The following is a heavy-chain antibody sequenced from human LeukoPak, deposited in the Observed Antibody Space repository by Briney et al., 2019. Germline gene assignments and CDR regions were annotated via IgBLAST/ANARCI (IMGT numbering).Heavy chain of an antibody. CDR2: SYYSGST. CDR1: GGSISSSSYY. V-gene: IGHV4-39*01. D-gene: IGHD2-15*01. CDR3: ARHMPSKVVAATRVGY. Sequence: PSETLSLTCTVSGGSISSSSYYWGWIRQPPGKGLEWIGSSYYSGSTYYNPSLKSRVTISVDTSKNQFSLKLSSVTAADTAVYYCARHMPSKVVAATRVGYWGQGTLVTVSS. J-gene: IGHJ4*02.